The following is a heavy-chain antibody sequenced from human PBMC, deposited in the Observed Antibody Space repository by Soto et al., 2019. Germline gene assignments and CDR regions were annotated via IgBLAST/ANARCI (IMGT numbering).Heavy chain of an antibody. J-gene: IGHJ4*02. CDR2: IYYSGST. CDR1: GGSISSSSYY. D-gene: IGHD3-3*01. CDR3: ASTYYDFWSGYQINDGWYFDY. Sequence: ASETLSLTCTVSGGSISSSSYYWGWIRQPPGKGLEWIGSIYYSGSTYYNPSLKSRVTISVDTSKNQFSLKLSSVTAADTAVYYCASTYYDFWSGYQINDGWYFDYWGQGTLVTVSS. V-gene: IGHV4-39*01.